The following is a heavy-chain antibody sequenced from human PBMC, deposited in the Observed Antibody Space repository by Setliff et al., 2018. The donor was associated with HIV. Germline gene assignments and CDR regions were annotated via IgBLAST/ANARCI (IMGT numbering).Heavy chain of an antibody. CDR2: IKTEAEGYAT. Sequence: GGSLRLSCGASGFTFSGSPMHWVRQASGKGLEWVGRIKTEAEGYATAYAASVKGRFTISRDDSKNTAYLQMNSLKTEDTAIYYCTRPQYIYDNSDSDDWGQGALVTVSS. V-gene: IGHV3-73*01. CDR1: GFTFSGSP. J-gene: IGHJ4*02. D-gene: IGHD3-22*01. CDR3: TRPQYIYDNSDSDD.